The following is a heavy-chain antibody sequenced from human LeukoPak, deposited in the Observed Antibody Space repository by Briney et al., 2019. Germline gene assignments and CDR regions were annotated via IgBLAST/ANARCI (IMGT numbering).Heavy chain of an antibody. CDR3: ARGKAAAGYFDY. J-gene: IGHJ4*02. V-gene: IGHV4-61*02. D-gene: IGHD6-13*01. Sequence: SQTLSLTCTVSGGSISSGDYYWSWIRQPPGKGLEWIGRIYTSGSTNYNPSLKSRVTISVDTSKNQFSLKLSSVTAADTAVYYCARGKAAAGYFDYWGQGTLVTVSS. CDR2: IYTSGST. CDR1: GGSISSGDYY.